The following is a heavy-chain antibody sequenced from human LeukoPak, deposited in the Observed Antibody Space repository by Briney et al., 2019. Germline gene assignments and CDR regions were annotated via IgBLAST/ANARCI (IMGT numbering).Heavy chain of an antibody. CDR3: ARPRMAAAAAMDV. J-gene: IGHJ6*02. CDR2: IDTAGGT. Sequence: GGSLRLSCAASGFTVSTNYMSWVRQAPGKGLEWVSVIDTAGGTHYADSVKGRFTISRDNSKNTLYLRMNSLRVEDTAVYYCARPRMAAAAAMDVWGQGTTVTVSS. CDR1: GFTVSTNY. V-gene: IGHV3-53*01. D-gene: IGHD6-13*01.